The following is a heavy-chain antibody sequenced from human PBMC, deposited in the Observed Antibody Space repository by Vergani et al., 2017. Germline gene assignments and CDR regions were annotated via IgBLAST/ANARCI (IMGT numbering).Heavy chain of an antibody. D-gene: IGHD3-3*01. J-gene: IGHJ1*01. CDR3: ARDTKYVFWSVYPEYSQH. CDR2: ISSSSSYI. Sequence: EVQLVESGGGLVKPGGSLRLSCAASGFTFSSYSMNWVRQAPGKGLEWVSSISSSSSYIYYADSVKGRFTISRDNAKNSLYLQMNSLRAEDTAVYYCARDTKYVFWSVYPEYSQHGAQGTLVP. CDR1: GFTFSSYS. V-gene: IGHV3-21*01.